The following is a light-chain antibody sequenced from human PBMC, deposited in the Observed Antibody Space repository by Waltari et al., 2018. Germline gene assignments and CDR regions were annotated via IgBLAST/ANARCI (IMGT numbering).Light chain of an antibody. CDR3: MQALQTPWT. V-gene: IGKV2-28*01. CDR2: FGS. CDR1: QSLLDRNGYNL. J-gene: IGKJ1*01. Sequence: DIVVTQSPLSLPVTPGEQASISCRSSQSLLDRNGYNLLDWYLQKPGQSPQLLIYFGSHRAAGVPDRFSGSGSGRDFTLKISRVEAEDVGVYYCMQALQTPWTFGQGTKVEIK.